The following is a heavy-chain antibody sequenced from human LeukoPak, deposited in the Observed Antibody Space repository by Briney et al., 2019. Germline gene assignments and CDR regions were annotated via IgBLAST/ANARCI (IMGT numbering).Heavy chain of an antibody. V-gene: IGHV4-30-2*01. CDR2: IYHSGST. J-gene: IGHJ4*02. Sequence: PSETLSLTCAVSGGSISSGGYSWSWIRQPPGKGLEWIGYIYHSGSTYYNPSLKSRATISVDRSKNQFSLKLSSVTAADTAVYYCARGVNGFGELPFDYWGQGTLVTVSS. D-gene: IGHD3-10*01. CDR3: ARGVNGFGELPFDY. CDR1: GGSISSGGYS.